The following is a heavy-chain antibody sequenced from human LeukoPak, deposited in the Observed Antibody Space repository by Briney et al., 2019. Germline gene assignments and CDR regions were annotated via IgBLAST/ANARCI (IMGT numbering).Heavy chain of an antibody. D-gene: IGHD3-3*01. V-gene: IGHV4-31*03. CDR3: ARHGPLYDIWSAQFYFDY. Sequence: SETLSLTCTVSGGPISSGGYYWSWIRQHPGKGLEWIGYIYYSGSTYYNPSLKSRVTISVDMSKSQFSLTLSSVTAADTALYYCARHGPLYDIWSAQFYFDYWGQGTLVAVSS. CDR1: GGPISSGGYY. CDR2: IYYSGST. J-gene: IGHJ4*02.